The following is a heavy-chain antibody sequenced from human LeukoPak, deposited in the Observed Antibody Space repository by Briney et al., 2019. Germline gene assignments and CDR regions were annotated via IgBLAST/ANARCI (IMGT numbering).Heavy chain of an antibody. CDR2: IYYSGST. V-gene: IGHV4-59*01. Sequence: SETLSLTCTVSGGSISSYYWSWVRQPPGKGLEWIGYIYYSGSTNYNPSLKSRVTISVDTSKNQFSLKLSSVTAADTAVYYCARGHFYDSSGYFDWGQGTLVTVSS. CDR1: GGSISSYY. D-gene: IGHD3-22*01. J-gene: IGHJ4*02. CDR3: ARGHFYDSSGYFD.